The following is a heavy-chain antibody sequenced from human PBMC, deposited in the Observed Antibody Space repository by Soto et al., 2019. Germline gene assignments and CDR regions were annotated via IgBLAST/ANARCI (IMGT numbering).Heavy chain of an antibody. V-gene: IGHV3-72*01. CDR1: GFTFSDHY. CDR3: ARALDHFDN. J-gene: IGHJ4*02. D-gene: IGHD3-3*01. CDR2: SRNKAKSYTT. Sequence: VQLVESGGGLVQPGGSLRLSCAASGFTFSDHYMDWVRQAPGKGLEWVARSRNKAKSYTTDYAASVKGRFTISRDDSRNSLYLQMDSLKIEDTAVYYCARALDHFDNWGQGTLVTVSS.